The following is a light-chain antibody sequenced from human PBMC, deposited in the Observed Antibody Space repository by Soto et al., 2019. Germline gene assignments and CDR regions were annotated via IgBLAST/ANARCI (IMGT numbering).Light chain of an antibody. CDR2: RNN. CDR3: AAWDDSLSVYV. V-gene: IGLV1-47*01. CDR1: ISNIGSNP. J-gene: IGLJ1*01. Sequence: SVLNQPPSASGTPGQRGTISCSGSISNIGSNPVYRHQQLPGTAPRLLIFRNNQRPSGVPDRFSDSKSGTSASLAISGLRSEDEADYYCAAWDDSLSVYVFGTGTKVTVL.